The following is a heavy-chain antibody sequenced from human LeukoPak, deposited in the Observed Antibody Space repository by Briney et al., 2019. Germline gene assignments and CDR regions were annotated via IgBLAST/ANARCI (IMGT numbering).Heavy chain of an antibody. CDR2: IIPILGIA. CDR1: GGTFSSYA. D-gene: IGHD6-13*01. J-gene: IGHJ4*02. CDR3: ARVGSSSPDY. V-gene: IGHV1-69*04. Sequence: ASVKVSCKASGGTFSSYAISWVRQAPGQELEWMGRIIPILGIANYAQKFQGRVTITADKSTSTAYMELSSLRSEDTAVYYCARVGSSSPDYWGQGTLVTVSS.